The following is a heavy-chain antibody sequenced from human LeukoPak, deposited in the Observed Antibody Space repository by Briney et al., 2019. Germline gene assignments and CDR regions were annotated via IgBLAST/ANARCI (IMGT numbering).Heavy chain of an antibody. J-gene: IGHJ6*03. CDR1: GYTFTSYT. CDR3: ARVPTRGYYYYMDV. CDR2: INTNTGNP. Sequence: ASVKVSCKASGYTFTSYTIHWVRQAPGQRLEWMGWINTNTGNPTYAQGFTGRFVFSLDTSVSTAYLQISSLKAEDTAVYYCARVPTRGYYYYMDVWGKGTTVTVSS. D-gene: IGHD3-10*01. V-gene: IGHV7-4-1*02.